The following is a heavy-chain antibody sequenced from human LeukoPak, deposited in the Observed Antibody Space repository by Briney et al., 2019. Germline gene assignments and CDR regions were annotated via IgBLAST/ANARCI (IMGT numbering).Heavy chain of an antibody. CDR3: ARVEGPSIFGVVDY. CDR1: GYTFTSYG. J-gene: IGHJ4*02. D-gene: IGHD3-3*01. V-gene: IGHV1-18*01. CDR2: ISAYNGNT. Sequence: ASVKVSCKASGYTFTSYGINWLRQAPGQGLEWMGWISAYNGNTNYAQKLQGRVTMTTATSTSTAYMELRSLRSDDTAVYFCARVEGPSIFGVVDYWGQGTLVTVSS.